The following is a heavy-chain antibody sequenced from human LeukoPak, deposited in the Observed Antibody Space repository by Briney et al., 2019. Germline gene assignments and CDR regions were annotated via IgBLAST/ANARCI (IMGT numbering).Heavy chain of an antibody. Sequence: GASVRVSCKASGYTFTSYYMHWVRQAPGQGLEWMGIINPSGGSTSYAQKFQGRVTMTRDTSTSTVYMELSSLRSEDTAVYYCASGGAPNYFDYWGQGTLVTVSS. CDR3: ASGGAPNYFDY. CDR2: INPSGGST. CDR1: GYTFTSYY. J-gene: IGHJ4*02. D-gene: IGHD3-10*01. V-gene: IGHV1-46*01.